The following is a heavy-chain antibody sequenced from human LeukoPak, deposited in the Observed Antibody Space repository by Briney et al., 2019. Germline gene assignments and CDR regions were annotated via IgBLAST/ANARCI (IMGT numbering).Heavy chain of an antibody. CDR2: IYYSGST. CDR1: GGPISSSSYY. J-gene: IGHJ6*03. CDR3: ARVLYYYMDV. V-gene: IGHV4-39*07. Sequence: PSETLSLTCTVSGGPISSSSYYWGWIRQPPGKGLEWIGSIYYSGSTYYNPSLKSRVSISVDTSKNQFSLKLSSVTAADTAVYYCARVLYYYMDVWGKGTTVTVSS.